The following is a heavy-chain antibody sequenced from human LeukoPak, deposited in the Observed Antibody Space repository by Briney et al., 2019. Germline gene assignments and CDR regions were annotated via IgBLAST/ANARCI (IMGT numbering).Heavy chain of an antibody. CDR3: STDPRLLIY. D-gene: IGHD2-8*01. CDR1: GFSFSDSY. V-gene: IGHV3-11*05. CDR2: ISGSSHDI. Sequence: PGGSLRLTCVVSGFSFSDSYMTWIRQTPAKGLEPLAYISGSSHDIHYTDPVQSRFTISRHNATATLYPQMNGLITADTPLYYLSTDPRLLIYWGNETLVTVS. J-gene: IGHJ4*01.